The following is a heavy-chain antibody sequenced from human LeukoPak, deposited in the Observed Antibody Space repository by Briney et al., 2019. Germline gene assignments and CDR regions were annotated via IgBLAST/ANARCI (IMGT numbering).Heavy chain of an antibody. CDR1: GYTFSRHS. CDR3: GRAYWKHGDGGDH. J-gene: IGHJ4*02. CDR2: LSSSGSTI. D-gene: IGHD1-1*01. V-gene: IGHV3-48*04. Sequence: GGSLRLSCAASGYTFSRHSANCVPHAPGKGLEWVSSLSSSGSTIYYADSVRGRFTISRDNAQNSLYLQKKTVSAADTAVYYCGRAYWKHGDGGDHWGQGPLVSVP.